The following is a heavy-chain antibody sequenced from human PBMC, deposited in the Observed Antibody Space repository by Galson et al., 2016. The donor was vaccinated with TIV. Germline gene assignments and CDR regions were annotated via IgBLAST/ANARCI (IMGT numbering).Heavy chain of an antibody. CDR3: ARDPTYYDTNGWGH. CDR1: GNSLNELV. D-gene: IGHD3-22*01. CDR2: ISTYNGYT. V-gene: IGHV1-18*01. Sequence: SVKVSCKVSGNSLNELVIHWVRQAPGQGLEWMGWISTYNGYTDYAQKLQGRVTMTTDTSTSTAYMELRSLRSDDTAMYYCARDPTYYDTNGWGHWGQGTLVIVSS. J-gene: IGHJ4*02.